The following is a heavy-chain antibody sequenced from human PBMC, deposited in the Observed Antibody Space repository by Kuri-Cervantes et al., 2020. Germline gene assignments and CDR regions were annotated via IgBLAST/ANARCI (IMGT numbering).Heavy chain of an antibody. CDR1: GFTFSSYG. J-gene: IGHJ4*02. CDR3: ARDRGYYGSGNYFDY. Sequence: GESLKISCAASGFTFSSYGIHWVRQAPGRGLEWVAIISYDGSNKYYADSVKGRFTISRDNSKNTLYLQMNSLRAEDTAVYYCARDRGYYGSGNYFDYWGQGILVTVSS. CDR2: ISYDGSNK. D-gene: IGHD3-10*01. V-gene: IGHV3-30*03.